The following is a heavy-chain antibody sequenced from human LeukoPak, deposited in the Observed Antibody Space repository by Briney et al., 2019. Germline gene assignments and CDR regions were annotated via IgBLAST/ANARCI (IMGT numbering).Heavy chain of an antibody. CDR2: ISYDGSNK. D-gene: IGHD5-24*01. V-gene: IGHV3-30*18. Sequence: GGSLRLSCAASGFTFSSYGMHWVRQAPGKGLEWVAVISYDGSNKYYADSVKGRFTISRDNSKNTLYLQMNSLRAEDTAVYYCAKDLEEVATMFDYWGQGTLVTVSS. CDR1: GFTFSSYG. J-gene: IGHJ4*02. CDR3: AKDLEEVATMFDY.